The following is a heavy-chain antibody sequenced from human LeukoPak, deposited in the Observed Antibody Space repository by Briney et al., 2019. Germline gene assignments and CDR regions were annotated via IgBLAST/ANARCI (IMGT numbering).Heavy chain of an antibody. J-gene: IGHJ5*02. D-gene: IGHD3-22*01. CDR3: ARGDYYDSSGYS. CDR1: GGSISSGSYY. Sequence: SQTLSLTCTVPGGSISSGSYYWSWIRQPAGKGLEWIGRIYTSGSTNYNPSLKSRVTISVDTSKNQFSLKLSSVTAADTAVYYCARGDYYDSSGYSWGQGTLVTVSS. V-gene: IGHV4-61*02. CDR2: IYTSGST.